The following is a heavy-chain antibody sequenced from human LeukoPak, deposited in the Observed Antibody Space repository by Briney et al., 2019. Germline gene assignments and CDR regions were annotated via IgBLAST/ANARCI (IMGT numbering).Heavy chain of an antibody. V-gene: IGHV1-2*02. Sequence: ASVKVSCKASRYTFTDYYVDWVRQAPGQGLEWMGWMNPNIGGTNYAQKFQGRVTMTRDTSISTAYMELSSLRSEDTAVYYCASFYLGAGGHKRHRPDYWDQGTLVTVSS. D-gene: IGHD1-26*01. CDR3: ASFYLGAGGHKRHRPDY. CDR2: MNPNIGGT. J-gene: IGHJ4*02. CDR1: RYTFTDYY.